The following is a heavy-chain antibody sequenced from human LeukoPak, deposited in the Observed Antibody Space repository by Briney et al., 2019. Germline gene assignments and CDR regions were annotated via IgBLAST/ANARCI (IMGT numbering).Heavy chain of an antibody. CDR1: GYSFTSHW. CDR2: IYPGDSDT. J-gene: IGHJ6*02. V-gene: IGHV5-51*01. D-gene: IGHD5-18*01. CDR3: ARQGRSRRGYSYGPTPYYYGMDV. Sequence: GESLKISCKGSGYSFTSHWIGWVRQMPGKGLEWMGIIYPGDSDTRYSQSFQGQVTISADKSISTAYLQWSSLKASDTAMYYCARQGRSRRGYSYGPTPYYYGMDVWGQGTTVTVSS.